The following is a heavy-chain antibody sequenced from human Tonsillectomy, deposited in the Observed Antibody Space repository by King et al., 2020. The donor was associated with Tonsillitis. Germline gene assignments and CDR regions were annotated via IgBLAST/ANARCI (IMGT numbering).Heavy chain of an antibody. D-gene: IGHD6-6*01. V-gene: IGHV3-30-3*01. CDR1: GIAFTSYA. CDR3: ARSHDYSNSVRGWFDP. CDR2: ISYDGSNK. Sequence: VQLVESGGGVVQPGRSLRLSCAASGIAFTSYAMHWVRQTPGKGLEWVALISYDGSNKYYADSVEGRFTISRDNSKNTLYLQMNSLRTEDTALYFCARSHDYSNSVRGWFDPWGQGTLVTVSS. J-gene: IGHJ5*02.